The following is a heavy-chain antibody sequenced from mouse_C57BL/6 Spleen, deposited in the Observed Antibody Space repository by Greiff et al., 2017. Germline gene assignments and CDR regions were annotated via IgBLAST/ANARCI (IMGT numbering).Heavy chain of an antibody. J-gene: IGHJ2*01. CDR1: GYTFTSYW. D-gene: IGHD1-1*01. V-gene: IGHV1-61*01. CDR2: IYPSDSET. CDR3: ARGLASITTVVATNY. Sequence: QVQLQQPGAELVRPGSSVKLSCKASGYTFTSYWMDWVKQRPGQGLEWIGNIYPSDSETHYNQKFKDKATLTVDKSSSTAYMQLSSLTSEDSAVYYCARGLASITTVVATNYWGQGTTLTVSS.